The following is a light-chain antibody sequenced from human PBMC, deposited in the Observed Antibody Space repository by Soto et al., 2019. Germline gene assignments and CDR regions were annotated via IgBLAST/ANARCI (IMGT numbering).Light chain of an antibody. CDR1: QSVSNN. Sequence: EIVLTQSPATLSLSPGERATLSCRASQSVSNNLAWYQQKPGQAPRLLIYDASNRATAIPDRFSGSGSGTDFPHTHSRLEPEHFVVYSCLQGSNWARTFGQGTKLEIK. J-gene: IGKJ2*01. V-gene: IGKV3-11*01. CDR2: DAS. CDR3: LQGSNWART.